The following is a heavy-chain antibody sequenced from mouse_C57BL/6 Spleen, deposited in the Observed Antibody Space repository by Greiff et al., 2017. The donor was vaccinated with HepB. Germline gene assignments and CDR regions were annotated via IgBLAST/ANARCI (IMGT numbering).Heavy chain of an antibody. V-gene: IGHV5-17*01. J-gene: IGHJ4*01. CDR1: GFTFSDYG. D-gene: IGHD4-1*01. CDR3: ARSGTGGAMDY. CDR2: ISSGSSTI. Sequence: EVHLVESGGGLVKPGGSLKLSCAASGFTFSDYGMHWVRQAPEKGLEWVAYISSGSSTIYYADTVKGRFTITRDNAKNTLFLQMTSLRSEDTAMYYCARSGTGGAMDYWGQGTSVTVSS.